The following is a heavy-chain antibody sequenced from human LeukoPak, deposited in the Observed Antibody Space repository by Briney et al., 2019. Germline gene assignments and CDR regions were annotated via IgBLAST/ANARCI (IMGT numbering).Heavy chain of an antibody. CDR3: AGGKYDSSGYYPLYI. Sequence: SETLSLTCSVSGGSISSCTYSWGWIRQPPGKGLEWIGSFSCSGSTYYNPSLKSRVTISVDTSKNQFSLKLSSVTAADTAVYYCAGGKYDSSGYYPLYIWGQGTMVTVSS. V-gene: IGHV4-39*07. J-gene: IGHJ3*02. CDR1: GGSISSCTYS. CDR2: FSCSGST. D-gene: IGHD3-22*01.